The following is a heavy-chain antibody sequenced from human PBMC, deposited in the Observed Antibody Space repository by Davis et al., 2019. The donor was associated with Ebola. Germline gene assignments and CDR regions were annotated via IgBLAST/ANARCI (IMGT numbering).Heavy chain of an antibody. Sequence: SVTVPRQASVYTFTSYAMHWVRQAPGQRLEWMGWLNAGNGNTKYSQKFQGRVTITRDTSASTAYMELSSLRSEDTAVYYCARGSSKAYYYYGMDVWGQGTTVTVSS. J-gene: IGHJ6*02. CDR3: ARGSSKAYYYYGMDV. CDR1: VYTFTSYA. D-gene: IGHD6-6*01. CDR2: LNAGNGNT. V-gene: IGHV1-3*01.